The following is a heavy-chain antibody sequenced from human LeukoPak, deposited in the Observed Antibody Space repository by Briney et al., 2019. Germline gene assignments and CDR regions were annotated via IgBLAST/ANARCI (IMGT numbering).Heavy chain of an antibody. Sequence: GGSLRLSCAASGFTFSSYSMKWVRQAPGKGLEWVSFISRSSSTIYYADSVKGRFTISRDNAKNSLYLQMNSLRDEDTAVYYCARDCSGGSRYSPDYWGQGTLATVSS. J-gene: IGHJ4*02. CDR3: ARDCSGGSRYSPDY. D-gene: IGHD2-15*01. V-gene: IGHV3-48*02. CDR1: GFTFSSYS. CDR2: ISRSSSTI.